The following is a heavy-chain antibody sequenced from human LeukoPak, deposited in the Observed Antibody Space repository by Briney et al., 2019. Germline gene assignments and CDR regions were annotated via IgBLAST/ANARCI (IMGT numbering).Heavy chain of an antibody. CDR3: VRDSKSFDFDS. Sequence: SQTLSLTCGISGDSVSSNMAAWNWIGQSPSIGLEWRGRTYYRSKWYNDYAVCVKSRISINTDTSKNQFCLQLKSVTPEDTAVYYCVRDSKSFDFDSWGQGTLVTVSS. J-gene: IGHJ4*02. CDR1: GDSVSSNMAA. CDR2: TYYRSKWYN. V-gene: IGHV6-1*01.